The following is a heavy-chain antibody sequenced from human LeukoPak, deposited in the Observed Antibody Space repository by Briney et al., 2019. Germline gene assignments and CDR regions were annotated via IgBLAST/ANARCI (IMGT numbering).Heavy chain of an antibody. V-gene: IGHV3-23*01. CDR2: ISGSGADT. J-gene: IGHJ4*02. CDR3: ARGGSTGWYSFDY. CDR1: GFTFSRSA. D-gene: IGHD6-19*01. Sequence: GGSLRLSCVGSGFTFSRSAMSWVRLAPGKGLEWVSGISGSGADTYYTDSVKGRFTISRDNAKNSLYLRMNSLRAEDTALYYCARGGSTGWYSFDYWGQGTLVTVSS.